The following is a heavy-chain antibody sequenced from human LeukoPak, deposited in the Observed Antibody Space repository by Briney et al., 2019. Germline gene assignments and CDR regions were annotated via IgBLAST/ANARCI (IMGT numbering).Heavy chain of an antibody. CDR2: IYYSGST. Sequence: SSETLSLTCTVSGGSICSHYWSWIRQPPGQGLEWIGYIYYSGSTNYNPSLKSRVTISVDTSKNQFSLKLSSVTAADTAVYYCARANTSLYYYYYCMDVWGKGTTVTVSS. CDR1: GGSICSHY. J-gene: IGHJ6*03. V-gene: IGHV4-59*11. CDR3: ARANTSLYYYYYCMDV. D-gene: IGHD2-2*02.